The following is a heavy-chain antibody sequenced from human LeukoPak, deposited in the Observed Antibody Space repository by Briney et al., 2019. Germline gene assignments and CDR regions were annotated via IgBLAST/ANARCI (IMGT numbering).Heavy chain of an antibody. CDR1: GFSLSTSGVG. Sequence: SGPTLVNPTQTLTLTCTFSGFSLSTSGVGVGWIRQPPGKALEWLALIYWDDRKRYSPSLKNRLTITKDTSKNQVVLTMTNLEAVDTASYYCAHTPVVPGAFDYWGQGTLVTVSS. J-gene: IGHJ4*02. V-gene: IGHV2-5*02. CDR2: IYWDDRK. CDR3: AHTPVVPGAFDY. D-gene: IGHD2-2*01.